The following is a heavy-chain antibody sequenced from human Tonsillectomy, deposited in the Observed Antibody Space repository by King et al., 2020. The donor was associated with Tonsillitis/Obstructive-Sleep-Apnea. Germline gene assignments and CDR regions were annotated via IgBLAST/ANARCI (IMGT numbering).Heavy chain of an antibody. CDR1: GFTFINAW. V-gene: IGHV3-15*01. D-gene: IGHD3-16*02. CDR2: IKSESAGGTT. Sequence: VQLVESGGGLVKPGGSLRLSCAASGFTFINAWMSWVRQAPGKGLEWVGRIKSESAGGTTDYAAPVKGRFSISRDDSKNTLYLQMNSLKTEDTAVYYCATDVPAPLSQIDYWGQGTLVTVSS. J-gene: IGHJ4*02. CDR3: ATDVPAPLSQIDY.